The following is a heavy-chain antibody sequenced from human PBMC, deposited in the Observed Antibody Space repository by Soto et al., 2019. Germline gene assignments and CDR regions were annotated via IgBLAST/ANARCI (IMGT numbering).Heavy chain of an antibody. CDR1: GYTFTSYG. J-gene: IGHJ5*02. D-gene: IGHD2-15*01. V-gene: IGHV1-18*01. CDR3: ATADMSLVWFDP. CDR2: ISAYNGNR. Sequence: QVQLVQSGAEVKKPGASVKVSCKASGYTFTSYGISWVRQAPGQGLEWMGWISAYNGNRNYAQKLQGRVTMTTDTSTRTAYMEPRSLRPDDTAVSYCATADMSLVWFDPWGQGTLVTVSS.